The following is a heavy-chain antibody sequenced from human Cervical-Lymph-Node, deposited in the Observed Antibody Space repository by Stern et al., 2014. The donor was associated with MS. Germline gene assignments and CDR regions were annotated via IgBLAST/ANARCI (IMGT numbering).Heavy chain of an antibody. CDR2: IDGGRGLT. Sequence: QLVESGPEVKKPGTSGKVSCKSSGFSFNTSSVQWVRQGRGQSLEGIGWIDGGRGLTANAQNFQERVTITRDMATGTAYMDLSVLTSDDTSVYYCATSVAGPAIVFENWGQGTMVTVSS. J-gene: IGHJ3*02. CDR1: GFSFNTSS. V-gene: IGHV1-58*01. CDR3: ATSVAGPAIVFEN. D-gene: IGHD2-15*01.